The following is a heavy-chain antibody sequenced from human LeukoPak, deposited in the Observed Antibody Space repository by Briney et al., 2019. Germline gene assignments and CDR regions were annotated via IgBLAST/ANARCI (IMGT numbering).Heavy chain of an antibody. J-gene: IGHJ4*02. Sequence: PSETLSLTCTVSGGSINNYYWSWIRQPAGKGLEWIGRIYTRGSTNYNPSLKSRVTISVDTSKNQFSLKLSSVTAADTAVYYCARRPTGTGPFDYWGQGTLVTLSS. V-gene: IGHV4-4*07. CDR1: GGSINNYY. D-gene: IGHD1-1*01. CDR3: ARRPTGTGPFDY. CDR2: IYTRGST.